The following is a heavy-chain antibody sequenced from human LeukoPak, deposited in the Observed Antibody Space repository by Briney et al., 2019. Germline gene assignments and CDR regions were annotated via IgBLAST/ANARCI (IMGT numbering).Heavy chain of an antibody. V-gene: IGHV1-69*04. CDR3: ARGPGAAADNP. J-gene: IGHJ5*02. D-gene: IGHD6-13*01. CDR2: IIPIFGIA. CDR1: GGTFSSYA. Sequence: SVKVSCKASGGTFSSYAISWVRQAPGQGLEWMGRIIPIFGIADYAQKFQGRVAITADKSTSTAYMELSSLRSEDTAVYYCARGPGAAADNPWGQGTLVTVSS.